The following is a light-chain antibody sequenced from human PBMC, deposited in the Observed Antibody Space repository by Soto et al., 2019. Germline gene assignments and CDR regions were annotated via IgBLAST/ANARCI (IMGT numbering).Light chain of an antibody. V-gene: IGKV1-5*01. CDR2: DAS. Sequence: DIELTQSPSALSAYVGDRVTITCRASQSISSWLAWYQQKPGKAPKLLIYDASSLESGVLSRFSGSGSGTEFTLTISSLQPDDFATYYCQQYNSYSGTFGQGTKVDIK. J-gene: IGKJ1*01. CDR3: QQYNSYSGT. CDR1: QSISSW.